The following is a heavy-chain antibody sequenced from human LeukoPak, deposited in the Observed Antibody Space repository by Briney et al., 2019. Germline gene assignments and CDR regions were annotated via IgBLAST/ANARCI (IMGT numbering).Heavy chain of an antibody. CDR1: GFTFSSYW. CDR3: ARVGVLQLWVGYYFDY. D-gene: IGHD5-18*01. J-gene: IGHJ4*02. CDR2: IKQDGGEK. V-gene: IGHV3-7*01. Sequence: PGGSLRLSCAASGFTFSSYWMSWVRQAPGKGLEWVANIKQDGGEKYYVDSVKGRFTISRDNAKNSLYLQMNSLRAEDAAVYYCARVGVLQLWVGYYFDYWGQGTLVTVSS.